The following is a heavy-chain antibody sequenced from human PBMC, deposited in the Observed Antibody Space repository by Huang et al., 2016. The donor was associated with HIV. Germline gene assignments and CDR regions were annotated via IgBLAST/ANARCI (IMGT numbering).Heavy chain of an antibody. D-gene: IGHD3-3*01. Sequence: QVRLEQWGEGVVKPSDTLSLTCAVYGASFTTYFWSWIRQSPDKGLQWIGERKPGVHANYNPFFQSRVIMSVDTPKNQFSLRLRDMTAADAAIYYCARLPTPSYYDTWSLSPVEEDFFYFNMDLWGRGTPVIVSS. CDR2: RKPGVHA. V-gene: IGHV4-34*02. CDR1: GASFTTYF. CDR3: ARLPTPSYYDTWSLSPVEEDFFYFNMDL. J-gene: IGHJ6*03.